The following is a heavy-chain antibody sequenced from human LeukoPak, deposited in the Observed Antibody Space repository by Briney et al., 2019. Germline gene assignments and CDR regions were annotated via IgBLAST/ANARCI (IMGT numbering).Heavy chain of an antibody. CDR3: ARSQGYCSGGSCYEPDY. Sequence: GASVKSSCKASGGTFSSYAISWGRQAPGQGLEWRGGIIPIFGTANYAQKFQSRVTITADESTSTAYMELSSLRSEDTAVYYCARSQGYCSGGSCYEPDYWGQGTLVTVSS. CDR1: GGTFSSYA. D-gene: IGHD2-15*01. V-gene: IGHV1-69*13. J-gene: IGHJ4*02. CDR2: IIPIFGTA.